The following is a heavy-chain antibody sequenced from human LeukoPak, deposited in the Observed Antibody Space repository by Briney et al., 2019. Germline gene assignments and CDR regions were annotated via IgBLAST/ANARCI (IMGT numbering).Heavy chain of an antibody. CDR3: ARGGYIYGFDY. J-gene: IGHJ4*02. CDR1: GYIFNSYW. D-gene: IGHD5-18*01. Sequence: GEAPEISLQGSGYIFNSYWIGWGRPGPGKGLEGMGVIYPGDSRTRYMPSLQGQVTISADKSITTAYLQWSSLKASDTAIYYCARGGYIYGFDYWGQGTLVTVSS. V-gene: IGHV5-51*01. CDR2: IYPGDSRT.